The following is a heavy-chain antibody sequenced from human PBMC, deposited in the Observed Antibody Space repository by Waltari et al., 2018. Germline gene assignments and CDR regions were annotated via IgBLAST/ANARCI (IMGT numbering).Heavy chain of an antibody. V-gene: IGHV7-4-1*02. D-gene: IGHD5-18*01. CDR2: INTNTGNP. J-gene: IGHJ4*02. CDR1: GYIFSNYA. Sequence: QVQLVHSGSELKKPGASVKVSCKASGYIFSNYAMNWVRQAPGQGLEWMGWINTNTGNPTYAQGFTGRFVFSLDTSVSTAYLQISSLKAEDTSVYYCAKGIQLWGRGSWYFDDWGQGTLVTVSS. CDR3: AKGIQLWGRGSWYFDD.